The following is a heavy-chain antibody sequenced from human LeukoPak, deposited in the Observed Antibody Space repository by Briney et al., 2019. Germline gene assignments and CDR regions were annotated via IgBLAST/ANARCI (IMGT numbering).Heavy chain of an antibody. J-gene: IGHJ6*03. Sequence: ASVKVSCKVSGYTLTELSMHWVRQAPGKGLEWMGGFDPEDGETIYAQKFQGRVTMTEDTSTDTAYMELRSLRSDDTAVYYCARRWGGYELYMDVWGKGTTVTVSS. CDR3: ARRWGGYELYMDV. CDR2: FDPEDGET. CDR1: GYTLTELS. D-gene: IGHD5-12*01. V-gene: IGHV1-24*01.